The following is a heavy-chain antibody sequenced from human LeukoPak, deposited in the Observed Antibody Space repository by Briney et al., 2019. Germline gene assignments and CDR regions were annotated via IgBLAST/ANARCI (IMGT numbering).Heavy chain of an antibody. CDR3: ARVGNCGAFDI. V-gene: IGHV3-20*04. J-gene: IGHJ3*02. D-gene: IGHD4-23*01. CDR2: INWNGGST. Sequence: GGSLRLSCAASGFTFDDYGLSWVRQAPGKGLEWVSTINWNGGSTGYADSVKGRFTISRDNSESTLYLQMGSLRAEDMAVYFCARVGNCGAFDIWGQGTMVTVFS. CDR1: GFTFDDYG.